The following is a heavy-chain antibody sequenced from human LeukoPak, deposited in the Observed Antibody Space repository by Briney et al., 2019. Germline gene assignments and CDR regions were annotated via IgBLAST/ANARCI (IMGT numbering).Heavy chain of an antibody. CDR2: ISSSSSYI. V-gene: IGHV3-21*01. Sequence: PGGSLRLSCAASGFTFSSYSMNWVRQAPGKGLEWVSSISSSSSYIYYADSVKGRFTIPRDNAKNSLYLQMNSLRAEDTAVYYCARATYGSGSYLADYWGQGTLVTVSS. CDR1: GFTFSSYS. CDR3: ARATYGSGSYLADY. J-gene: IGHJ4*02. D-gene: IGHD3-10*01.